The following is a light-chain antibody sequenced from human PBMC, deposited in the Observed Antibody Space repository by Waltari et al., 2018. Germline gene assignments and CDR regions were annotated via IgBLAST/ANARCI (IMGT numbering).Light chain of an antibody. Sequence: EIVLTQSPGTLSLSPGERATLSCRASQSVRSTYLAWYQQKPGQAPRLLIYGASSRATGIPDRFSGSESGTDFTLIISRLEPEDFAVYHCQQYDGSPWTFGQGTKLESK. CDR2: GAS. CDR3: QQYDGSPWT. J-gene: IGKJ1*01. V-gene: IGKV3-20*01. CDR1: QSVRSTY.